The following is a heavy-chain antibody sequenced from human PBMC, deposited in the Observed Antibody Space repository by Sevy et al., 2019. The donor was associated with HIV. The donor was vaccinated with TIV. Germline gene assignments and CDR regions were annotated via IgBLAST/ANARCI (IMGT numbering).Heavy chain of an antibody. J-gene: IGHJ4*02. V-gene: IGHV4-59*01. D-gene: IGHD6-13*01. CDR2: SGST. Sequence: SETLSLTCTVSGVSISPYYWAWIRQPPGKGLECVGFSGSTNYNPSLKSRVTTLVDTSTNQFSLKLGSVTVADTAIYYCARGGPNQHQLDYFDYWGQGALVTVSS. CDR3: ARGGPNQHQLDYFDY. CDR1: GVSISPYY.